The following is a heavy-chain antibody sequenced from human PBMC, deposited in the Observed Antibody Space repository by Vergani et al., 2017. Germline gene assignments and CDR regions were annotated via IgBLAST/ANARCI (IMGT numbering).Heavy chain of an antibody. Sequence: QVRLQESGPGLVKPSETLSLTCSVSGGSMSGYYWSWSRQRPGEELEWIGYVYHSGSTNYNPSLETRVTISGDTSKNQFSLKLNSVNAADTAVYYCGIVADFYGLGSRLLDLWGQGILVTVSS. J-gene: IGHJ5*02. CDR3: GIVADFYGLGSRLLDL. D-gene: IGHD3-10*01. V-gene: IGHV4-59*01. CDR2: VYHSGST. CDR1: GGSMSGYY.